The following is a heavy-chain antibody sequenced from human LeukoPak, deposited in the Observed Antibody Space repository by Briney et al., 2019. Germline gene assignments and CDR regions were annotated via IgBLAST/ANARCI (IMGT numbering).Heavy chain of an antibody. Sequence: GGSLRLSCAASGFTFSSYSMNWVRQAPGKGLEWVSYISSSSSTIYYADSVKGRFTISRDNAKNSLYLQMNSLRAEDTAVYYCARAETDTAMASSGRDRNYYYYGMDVWGQGTTVTVSS. D-gene: IGHD5-18*01. CDR1: GFTFSSYS. CDR3: ARAETDTAMASSGRDRNYYYYGMDV. V-gene: IGHV3-48*01. J-gene: IGHJ6*02. CDR2: ISSSSSTI.